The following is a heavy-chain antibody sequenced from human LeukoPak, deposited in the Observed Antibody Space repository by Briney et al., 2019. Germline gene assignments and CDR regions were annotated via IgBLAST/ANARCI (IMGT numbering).Heavy chain of an antibody. CDR1: GGSFSGYY. V-gene: IGHV4-34*01. CDR3: ARHHSSSWYVGWFDP. CDR2: INHSGST. D-gene: IGHD6-13*01. J-gene: IGHJ5*02. Sequence: PSETLSLTCAVYGGSFSGYYWSWIRQPPGKGPEWIGEINHSGSTNYNPSLKSRVTISVDTSKNQFSLKLSSVTAADTAVYYCARHHSSSWYVGWFDPWGQGTLVTVSS.